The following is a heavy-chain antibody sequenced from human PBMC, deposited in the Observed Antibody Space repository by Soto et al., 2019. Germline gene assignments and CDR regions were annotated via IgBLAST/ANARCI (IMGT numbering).Heavy chain of an antibody. D-gene: IGHD1-26*01. CDR2: IYYSGST. CDR3: ARGYSNWFDP. Sequence: SETLSLTCTVSGGSIRSGDYYWIWIRQPPGKGLEWIGYIYYSGSTYYNPSLKSRVTISVDTSKNQFSLKLSSVTAADTAVYYCARGYSNWFDPWGQGTLVTVSS. J-gene: IGHJ5*02. V-gene: IGHV4-30-4*01. CDR1: GGSIRSGDYY.